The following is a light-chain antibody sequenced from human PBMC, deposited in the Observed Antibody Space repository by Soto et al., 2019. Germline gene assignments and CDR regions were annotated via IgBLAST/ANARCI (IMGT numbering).Light chain of an antibody. J-gene: IGKJ1*01. CDR2: AAS. CDR1: QSISSY. CDR3: QQSYSTPPTWT. Sequence: DIPLTQSPSSLSASLGYRASMTPRASQSISSYLNWYQQKPGKAPKLLIYAASSLQSGVPSRFSGSGSGTDFTLTISSLQPEDFATYYCQQSYSTPPTWTFGQGTKVDIK. V-gene: IGKV1-39*01.